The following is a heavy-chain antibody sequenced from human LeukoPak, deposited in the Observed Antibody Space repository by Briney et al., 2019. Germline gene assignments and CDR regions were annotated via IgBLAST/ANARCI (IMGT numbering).Heavy chain of an antibody. D-gene: IGHD3-10*01. V-gene: IGHV3-74*01. CDR3: ARDRVLGDAFDI. Sequence: PGGSLRLSCAASGFTFSSYWMHWVRQAPGKGLVWVSRINSDGSSTSSADSVKGRFTISRDNAKNTLYLHMNSLRAEDTAVYYCARDRVLGDAFDIWGQGTMVSVSS. CDR2: INSDGSST. CDR1: GFTFSSYW. J-gene: IGHJ3*02.